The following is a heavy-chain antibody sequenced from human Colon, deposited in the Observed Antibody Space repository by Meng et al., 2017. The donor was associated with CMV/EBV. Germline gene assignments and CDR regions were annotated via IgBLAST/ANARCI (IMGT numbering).Heavy chain of an antibody. CDR1: EFTFSNYK. D-gene: IGHD4-11*01. V-gene: IGHV3-48*03. CDR2: INSRGNII. J-gene: IGHJ6*02. CDR3: ARDLSGSYSTPYYSYYGMDV. Sequence: GESLKISCVASEFTFSNYKINWVRQAPGKGLEWISYINSRGNIIYYADSVKGRFTISRDNANNSLYLQMNSLRAEDTAVYYCARDLSGSYSTPYYSYYGMDVWGQGTTVTVSS.